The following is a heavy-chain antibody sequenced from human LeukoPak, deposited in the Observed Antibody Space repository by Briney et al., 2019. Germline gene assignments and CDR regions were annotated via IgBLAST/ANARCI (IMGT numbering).Heavy chain of an antibody. D-gene: IGHD3-10*01. V-gene: IGHV4-39*01. Sequence: ASETLSLTCTVFGASISSTFYYWGWIRQPPGKGLEWIGSIFYSGSTYYNPSLKSRVTISADTSKNQFSLKLTSVTAADTAVYYCARQGDYYGSALDYWGQGTLVTVSS. J-gene: IGHJ4*02. CDR3: ARQGDYYGSALDY. CDR2: IFYSGST. CDR1: GASISSTFYY.